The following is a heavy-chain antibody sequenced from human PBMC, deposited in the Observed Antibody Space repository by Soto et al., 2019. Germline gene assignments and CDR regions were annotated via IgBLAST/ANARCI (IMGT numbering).Heavy chain of an antibody. D-gene: IGHD2-15*01. Sequence: ASVKVSCKASGYTFTTYHMHWVRQAPGQGLEWMGIINPSNGDTNCPQSFQGRITMTRDTSTSSVYMELSSLRSEDTAVYYCARELAGGNWFDPWGQGTLVTVSS. CDR3: ARELAGGNWFDP. CDR2: INPSNGDT. CDR1: GYTFTTYH. J-gene: IGHJ5*02. V-gene: IGHV1-46*01.